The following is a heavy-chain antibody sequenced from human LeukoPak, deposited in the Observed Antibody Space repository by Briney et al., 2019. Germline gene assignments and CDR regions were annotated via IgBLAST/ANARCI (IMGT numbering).Heavy chain of an antibody. CDR1: GGSISSYY. D-gene: IGHD3-22*01. CDR3: ARGYDSSGYYGDSNWFDP. V-gene: IGHV4-59*01. Sequence: SETLSLTCTVSGGSISSYYWSWIRQPPGKGLEWIGYIYYSGSTNYNPSLKSRVTISVDTSKNQFSLRLSSVTAAGTAVYYCARGYDSSGYYGDSNWFDPWGQGTLVTVSS. J-gene: IGHJ5*02. CDR2: IYYSGST.